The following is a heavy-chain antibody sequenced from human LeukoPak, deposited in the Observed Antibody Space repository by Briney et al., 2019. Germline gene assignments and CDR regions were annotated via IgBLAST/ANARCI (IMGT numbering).Heavy chain of an antibody. CDR3: ARGDSGSYYVWFDP. V-gene: IGHV4-59*01. CDR1: GGSISSYY. J-gene: IGHJ5*02. D-gene: IGHD1-26*01. Sequence: SETLSLTCTVSGGSISSYYWSWIRQPPGKGLEWIGYIYYSGSTNYNPSLKRRVTISVDTSKNQFSLKLSSVTAADTAVYYCARGDSGSYYVWFDPWGQGTLVTVSS. CDR2: IYYSGST.